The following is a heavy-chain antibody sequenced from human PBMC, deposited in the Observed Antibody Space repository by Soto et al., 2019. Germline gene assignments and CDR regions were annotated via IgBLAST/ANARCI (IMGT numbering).Heavy chain of an antibody. CDR3: ARLNDDVLTGYRFHFDY. CDR1: GGSISPYY. V-gene: IGHV4-59*08. CDR2: IYYSGST. J-gene: IGHJ4*02. D-gene: IGHD3-9*01. Sequence: SETLSLTCTVSGGSISPYYWSWIRQPPGKGLEWIGYIYYSGSTNYNPSLKSRVTISVDTSKNQFSLKLSSVTAADTAVYYCARLNDDVLTGYRFHFDYWGQGTLVTVSS.